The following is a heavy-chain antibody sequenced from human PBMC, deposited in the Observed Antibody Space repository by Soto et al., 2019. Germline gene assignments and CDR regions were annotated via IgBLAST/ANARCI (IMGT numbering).Heavy chain of an antibody. CDR3: AGGIAARPLGY. CDR2: IYHSGST. Sequence: TSETLSLTCAVSGGSTSSGGYSWSWIRQPPGKGLEWIGYIYHSGSTYYNPSLKSRVTISVDRSKNQFSLKLSSVTAADTAVYYCAGGIAARPLGYWGQGTLVTVSS. D-gene: IGHD6-6*01. CDR1: GGSTSSGGYS. V-gene: IGHV4-30-2*01. J-gene: IGHJ4*02.